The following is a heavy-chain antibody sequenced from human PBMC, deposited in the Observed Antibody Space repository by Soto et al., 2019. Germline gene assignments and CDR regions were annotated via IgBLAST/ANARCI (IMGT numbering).Heavy chain of an antibody. CDR1: GGSFSGYY. CDR3: ARALYYDFWSGTYYFDY. Sequence: SETLSLTCAVYGGSFSGYYWSWIRQPPGKGLEWIGEINHSGSTNYNPSLKSRVTISVDTSKNQFSLKLSSVTAADTAVHYCARALYYDFWSGTYYFDYWGQGTLVTVSS. CDR2: INHSGST. J-gene: IGHJ4*02. V-gene: IGHV4-34*01. D-gene: IGHD3-3*01.